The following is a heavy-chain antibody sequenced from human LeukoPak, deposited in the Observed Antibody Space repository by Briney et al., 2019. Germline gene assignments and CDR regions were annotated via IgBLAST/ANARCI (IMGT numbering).Heavy chain of an antibody. D-gene: IGHD3-10*01. Sequence: ASVKVSCKASGYTFTSYYMHWVRQAPGQGLEWMGIISPSGGSTSYAQKFQGRVTMTRDTSTSTVYMELSSLRSEDTAVYYCARDLDYYGSGSYLGYWGQGTLVTVSS. V-gene: IGHV1-46*01. CDR3: ARDLDYYGSGSYLGY. CDR2: ISPSGGST. CDR1: GYTFTSYY. J-gene: IGHJ4*02.